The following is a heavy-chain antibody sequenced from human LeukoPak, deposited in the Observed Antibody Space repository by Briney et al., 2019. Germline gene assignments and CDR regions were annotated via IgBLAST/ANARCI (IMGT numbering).Heavy chain of an antibody. CDR2: IYYSGST. CDR1: GGLISSYY. Sequence: SVTLSLMCTVSGGLISSYYWSWMPRPPGKGLELIGYIYYSGSTNYNPSLNSRVTISVDTSENQVSRKLSSVTAADTAVYCCAVGTLRPQSDYWGQGTLVTVSS. J-gene: IGHJ4*02. CDR3: AVGTLRPQSDY. D-gene: IGHD4-17*01. V-gene: IGHV4-59*01.